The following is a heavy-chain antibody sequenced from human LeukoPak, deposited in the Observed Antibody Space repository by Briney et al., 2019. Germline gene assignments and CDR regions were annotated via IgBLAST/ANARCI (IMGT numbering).Heavy chain of an antibody. CDR3: ARYIVGASPSWFDP. CDR2: INHSGSA. D-gene: IGHD1-26*01. CDR1: GGSFSGYY. V-gene: IGHV4-34*01. J-gene: IGHJ5*02. Sequence: SETLSLTCVVYGGSFSGYYWSWIRQPPGKGLEWIGEINHSGSANYNPSLKSRVTVSADTSKNQFSLKLSSVTAADTAVYYCARYIVGASPSWFDPWGQGTLVTVSS.